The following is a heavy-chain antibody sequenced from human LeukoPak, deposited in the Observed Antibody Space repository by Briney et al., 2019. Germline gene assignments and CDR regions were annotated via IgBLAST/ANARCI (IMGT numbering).Heavy chain of an antibody. CDR1: GFTFSSYS. CDR3: ARDSSGSGRHYYYMDV. D-gene: IGHD3-10*01. J-gene: IGHJ6*03. V-gene: IGHV3-21*01. CDR2: ISSSSSYI. Sequence: PGGSLRLSCAASGFTFSSYSMNWVRQAPGKAREWVSSISSSSSYIYHADSVKGRFTISRDNAKNSLYLQMNSLRAEDTAVYDCARDSSGSGRHYYYMDVWGKGTTVTVSS.